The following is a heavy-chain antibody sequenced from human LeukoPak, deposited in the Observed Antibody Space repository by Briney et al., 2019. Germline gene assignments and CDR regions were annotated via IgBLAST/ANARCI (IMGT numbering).Heavy chain of an antibody. Sequence: ASETLSLTCTVSGGSISSYYWSWIRQPPGKGLEWIGYIYYGVSTNYNPPLKSRVTISVDTSKNQFSLKLSSVTAADTAVYYCARHSTYYYDSSGYLDYWGQGTLVPVSS. J-gene: IGHJ4*02. V-gene: IGHV4-59*08. CDR1: GGSISSYY. CDR2: IYYGVST. CDR3: ARHSTYYYDSSGYLDY. D-gene: IGHD3-22*01.